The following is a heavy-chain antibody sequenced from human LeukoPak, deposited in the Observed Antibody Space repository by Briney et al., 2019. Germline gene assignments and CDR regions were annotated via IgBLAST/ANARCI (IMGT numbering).Heavy chain of an antibody. Sequence: GGTLRLSCVASGFTFSTYGMSWVRQAPGKGLEWVSAISGSGGSTYYADSVKGRFTISRDNSKNTLYLQMNSLRAEDTAVYYCARSYYEYYYDSSGYYRPYFDYWGQGTLVTVSS. CDR2: ISGSGGST. CDR3: ARSYYEYYYDSSGYYRPYFDY. V-gene: IGHV3-23*01. D-gene: IGHD3-22*01. CDR1: GFTFSTYG. J-gene: IGHJ4*02.